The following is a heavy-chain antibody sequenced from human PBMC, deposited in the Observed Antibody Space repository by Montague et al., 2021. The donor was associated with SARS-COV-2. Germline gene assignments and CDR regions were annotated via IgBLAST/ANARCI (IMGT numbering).Heavy chain of an antibody. J-gene: IGHJ5*02. V-gene: IGHV4-39*01. D-gene: IGHD3-3*01. CDR3: ARQVGDFCTGLYVDA. CDR1: GDSISSANYQ. CDR2: ISHSGSA. Sequence: SETLSLTCTVSGDSISSANYQWAWFRQHPGKGLQWVGSISHSGSAYYNPSLKSRLTISVDMSKRLFSLDVESVAVADTAFYYCARQVGDFCTGLYVDAWGQGTLVTVSS.